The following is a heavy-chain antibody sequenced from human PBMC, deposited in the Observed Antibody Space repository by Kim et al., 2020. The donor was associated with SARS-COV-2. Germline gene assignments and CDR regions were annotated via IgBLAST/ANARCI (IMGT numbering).Heavy chain of an antibody. D-gene: IGHD6-13*01. V-gene: IGHV1-69*06. J-gene: IGHJ3*02. CDR2: IIPIFGTA. Sequence: SVKVSCKASGGTFSSYAISWVRQAPGQGLEWMGGIIPIFGTANYAQKFQGRVTITADKSTSTAYMELSSLRSEDTAVYYCARDGEQQLVRAFDIWGQGTMVTVSS. CDR3: ARDGEQQLVRAFDI. CDR1: GGTFSSYA.